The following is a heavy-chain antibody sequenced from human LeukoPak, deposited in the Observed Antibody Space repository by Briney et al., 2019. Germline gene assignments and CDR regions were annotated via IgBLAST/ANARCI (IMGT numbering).Heavy chain of an antibody. CDR1: GGSISSSSYY. CDR3: ARRRLLWFGDPAAGAFDI. V-gene: IGHV4-39*07. CDR2: INHSGST. D-gene: IGHD3-10*01. J-gene: IGHJ3*02. Sequence: PSETLSLTCTVSGGSISSSSYYWGWIRQPPGKGLEWIREINHSGSTNYNPSLKSRVTISVDTSKNQFSLKLSSVTAADTAVYYCARRRLLWFGDPAAGAFDIWGQGTMVTVSS.